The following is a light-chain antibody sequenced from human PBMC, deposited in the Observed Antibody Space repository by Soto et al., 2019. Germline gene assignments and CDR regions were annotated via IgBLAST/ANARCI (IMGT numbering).Light chain of an antibody. J-gene: IGLJ2*01. V-gene: IGLV1-44*01. CDR3: AAWDDSLNGPV. CDR1: SSNIGTNT. CDR2: SDT. Sequence: QPVLTQPPSASGTPGQRITISCSGSSSNIGTNTVNWYQQLPGTAPKLLIYSDTIRPLGVPDRFSGSKSGASASLAISGLQSEDEADYHCAAWDDSLNGPVFGGGTQLTVL.